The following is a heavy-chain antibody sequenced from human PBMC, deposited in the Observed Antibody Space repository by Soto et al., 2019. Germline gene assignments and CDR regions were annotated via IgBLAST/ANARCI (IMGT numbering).Heavy chain of an antibody. CDR3: SRHEEGRRMVFYGMDV. V-gene: IGHV3-73*01. CDR1: GFTFSRSD. D-gene: IGHD2-8*01. CDR2: VRSKIHNYAT. Sequence: GGSLRLSCSAYGFTFSRSDLHWVRQAPGKGPEWVGRVRSKIHNYATSFADSVRGRFTISRNDSDNTVSLEMSGLKSEDTALYYCSRHEEGRRMVFYGMDVWGQGTTVTVSS. J-gene: IGHJ6*02.